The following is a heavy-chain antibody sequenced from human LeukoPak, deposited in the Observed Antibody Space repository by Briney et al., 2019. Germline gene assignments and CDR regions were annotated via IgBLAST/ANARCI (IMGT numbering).Heavy chain of an antibody. D-gene: IGHD1-26*01. Sequence: SQTLSLTCAISGDSVSSNSAAWNWIRQSPSRGLEWLGRTYYRSKWYNDYAVSVKSRITNNPDTSKNQYSLQLNSVTPEDTAVYYCARDKANLYSGSYFDYWGQGTLVTVSS. CDR1: GDSVSSNSAA. V-gene: IGHV6-1*01. CDR3: ARDKANLYSGSYFDY. CDR2: TYYRSKWYN. J-gene: IGHJ4*02.